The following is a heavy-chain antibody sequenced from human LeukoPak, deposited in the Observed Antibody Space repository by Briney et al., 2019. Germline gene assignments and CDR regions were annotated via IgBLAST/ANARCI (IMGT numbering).Heavy chain of an antibody. J-gene: IGHJ6*02. CDR1: GYTFTGYY. CDR3: ARTGLLSSNYYYYYGMDV. CDR2: INPNSGGT. V-gene: IGHV1-2*04. D-gene: IGHD2-21*01. Sequence: ASVKVSCKASGYTFTGYYMHWVRQAPGQGLEWMGWINPNSGGTNYAQKFQGWVTMTRDTSISTAYMELSRLRSDDTAVYYCARTGLLSSNYYYYYGMDVWGQGTTVTVSS.